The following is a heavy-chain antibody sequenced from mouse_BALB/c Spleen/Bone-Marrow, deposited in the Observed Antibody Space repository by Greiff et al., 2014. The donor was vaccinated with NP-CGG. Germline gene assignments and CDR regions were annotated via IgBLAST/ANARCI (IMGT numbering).Heavy chain of an antibody. CDR3: AHDAPFAY. Sequence: EVQLQQSGAELVKPGASVKLSCTPSGFNIKDTYIHWVKQRPEQGLEWIGRIDPANGNTKYDPEFQGKATITADTSSNTAYLHLSGLTSEDTAVYSCAHDAPFAYWGQGTLVTVSA. J-gene: IGHJ3*01. V-gene: IGHV14-3*02. CDR1: GFNIKDTY. CDR2: IDPANGNT. D-gene: IGHD2-3*01.